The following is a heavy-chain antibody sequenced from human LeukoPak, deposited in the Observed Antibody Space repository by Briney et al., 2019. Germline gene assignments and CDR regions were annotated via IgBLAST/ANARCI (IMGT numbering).Heavy chain of an antibody. CDR1: GFTFSSYA. V-gene: IGHV3-23*01. D-gene: IGHD4-23*01. CDR2: ISGSGGST. Sequence: PGGSLRLSCAASGFTFSSYAMSWVRQAPGKGLEWVSAISGSGGSTYSADSVKGRFTISRDNSKNTLYLQMNSLRAEDTAVYYCAKGYGGNSDFDYWGQGTLVTVSS. CDR3: AKGYGGNSDFDY. J-gene: IGHJ4*02.